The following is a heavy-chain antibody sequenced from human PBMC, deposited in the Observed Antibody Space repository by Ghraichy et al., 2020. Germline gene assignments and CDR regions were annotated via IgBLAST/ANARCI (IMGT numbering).Heavy chain of an antibody. Sequence: GGSLRLSCAASGFIFDDYAMHWVRQAPGKGLEWVSLISWDGGTTYYADSVKGRFTISRDNSKDSLYLQMNSLSAEDTALYYCAKGDRPFRYGDYVGSSGDYFDYWGQGTLVTVSS. CDR2: ISWDGGTT. V-gene: IGHV3-43D*04. J-gene: IGHJ4*02. D-gene: IGHD4-17*01. CDR1: GFIFDDYA. CDR3: AKGDRPFRYGDYVGSSGDYFDY.